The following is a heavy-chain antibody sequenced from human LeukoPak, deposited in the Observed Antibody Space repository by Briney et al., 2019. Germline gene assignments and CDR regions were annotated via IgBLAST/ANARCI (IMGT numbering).Heavy chain of an antibody. CDR2: ISYDGSNK. D-gene: IGHD5-24*01. CDR1: GFTFSSYG. J-gene: IGHJ6*03. CDR3: AKGMAHYYYYMDV. Sequence: GGSLRLSCAASGFTFSSYGMHWVRQAPGMGLEWVAVISYDGSNKYYADSVKGRFTISRDNSKNTVYLQMNSLRAEDTAVYYCAKGMAHYYYYMDVWGKGTTVTVSS. V-gene: IGHV3-30*18.